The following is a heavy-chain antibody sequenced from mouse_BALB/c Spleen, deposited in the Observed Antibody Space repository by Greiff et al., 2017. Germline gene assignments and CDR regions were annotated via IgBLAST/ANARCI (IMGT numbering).Heavy chain of an antibody. Sequence: VQRVESGGGLVKLGGSLKLSCAASGFTFSSYYMSWVRQTPEKRLELVAAINSNGGSTYYPDTVKGRFTISRDNAKNTLYLQMSSLKSEDTALYYCARHRDYGNAWFAYWGQGTLVTVSA. J-gene: IGHJ3*01. V-gene: IGHV5-6-2*01. CDR3: ARHRDYGNAWFAY. D-gene: IGHD2-1*01. CDR2: INSNGGST. CDR1: GFTFSSYY.